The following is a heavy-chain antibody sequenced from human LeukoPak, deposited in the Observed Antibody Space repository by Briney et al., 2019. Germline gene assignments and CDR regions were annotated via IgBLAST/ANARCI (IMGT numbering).Heavy chain of an antibody. V-gene: IGHV3-20*04. J-gene: IGHJ4*02. CDR2: INRNGDST. Sequence: GGSLRLSCEASGFTFDDYGMSWVRQLLGKGPEWVSRINRNGDSTDYAGSVKGRFTISRDNAKNSHFLQMNSLRVEDTALYYCARGFRNGPFDCWGQGTLVTVSS. D-gene: IGHD2-8*01. CDR1: GFTFDDYG. CDR3: ARGFRNGPFDC.